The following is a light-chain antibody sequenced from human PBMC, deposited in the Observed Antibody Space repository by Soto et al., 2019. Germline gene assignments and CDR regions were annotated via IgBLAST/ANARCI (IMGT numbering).Light chain of an antibody. V-gene: IGKV3-20*01. CDR3: QQYGSSQT. Sequence: EIVLTQSAGTLSLYPGERATLSCRASQSVSSSYLAWYQQKPGQAPRLLIYGASSRATGIPDRFSGSGSGTDFTLTISRLEPEDFAVYYCQQYGSSQTFGQGTKVDI. J-gene: IGKJ1*01. CDR2: GAS. CDR1: QSVSSSY.